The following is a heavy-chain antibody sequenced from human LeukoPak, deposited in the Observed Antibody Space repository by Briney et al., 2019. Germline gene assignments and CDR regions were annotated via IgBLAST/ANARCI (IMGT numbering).Heavy chain of an antibody. J-gene: IGHJ4*02. D-gene: IGHD6-13*01. CDR2: IIPILGIA. V-gene: IGHV1-69*04. CDR3: AKTQQLAFDY. CDR1: GGTFISYA. Sequence: ASVKVSCKASGGTFISYAISWVRQAPGQGLEWMGGIIPILGIANYAQKFQGRVTITADKSTSTAYMELSSLRSEDTAVYYCAKTQQLAFDYWGQGTLVTVSS.